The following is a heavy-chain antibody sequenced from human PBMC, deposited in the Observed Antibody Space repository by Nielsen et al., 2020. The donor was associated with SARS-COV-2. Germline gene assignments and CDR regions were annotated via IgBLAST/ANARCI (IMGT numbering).Heavy chain of an antibody. CDR2: ISGSGGST. Sequence: GVLKISCAASGFTFSSYAMGWVRQAPGKGLEWVSAISGSGGSTYYADSVKGRFTISRDNSKNTLYLQMNSLRAEDTAVYYCAKQYGSGSYWANWFDPWGQGTLVTVSS. J-gene: IGHJ5*02. D-gene: IGHD3-10*01. V-gene: IGHV3-23*01. CDR1: GFTFSSYA. CDR3: AKQYGSGSYWANWFDP.